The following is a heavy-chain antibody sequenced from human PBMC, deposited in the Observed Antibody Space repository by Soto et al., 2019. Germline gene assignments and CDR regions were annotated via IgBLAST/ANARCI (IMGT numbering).Heavy chain of an antibody. V-gene: IGHV3-49*03. CDR2: IRSKAYGGTT. J-gene: IGHJ6*02. CDR3: TRAIFGVVIYGMDV. CDR1: GFTFDYYV. Sequence: PGGSRRRSWTASGFTFDYYVMSWFLQAPGKGLEWVGFIRSKAYGGTTEYAASVKGRFTISRDDSKSIAYLQMNSLKTEGTAVYYCTRAIFGVVIYGMDVWGQGPTVTGSS. D-gene: IGHD3-3*01.